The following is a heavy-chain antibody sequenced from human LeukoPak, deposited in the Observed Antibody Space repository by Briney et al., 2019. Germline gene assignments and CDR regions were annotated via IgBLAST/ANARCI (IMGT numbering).Heavy chain of an antibody. CDR1: GYTFTSYD. V-gene: IGHV1-8*03. D-gene: IGHD3-16*01. J-gene: IGHJ4*02. CDR3: ARERRSGGVYDY. Sequence: ASVKVSCKASGYTFTSYDINWVRQATGQGLEWMGWMNPNSGNTGYAQKFQGRVTITRNTSISTAYMELSSLRSEDTAVCYCARERRSGGVYDYWGQGTLVTVSS. CDR2: MNPNSGNT.